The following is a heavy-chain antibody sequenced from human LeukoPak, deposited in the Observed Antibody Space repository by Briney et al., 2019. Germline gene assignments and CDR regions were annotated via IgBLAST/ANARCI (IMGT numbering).Heavy chain of an antibody. CDR1: GGSISSGDYY. J-gene: IGHJ4*02. CDR3: ASRPYYYAFDY. D-gene: IGHD3-10*01. Sequence: KPSETLSLTCTVSGGSISSGDYYWSWIRQPPGKGLEWIGYIYYSGSTYYNPSLKSRVTISVDTSKNQFSLKLSFVTAADTAVYYCASRPYYYAFDYWGQGTLVTVSS. V-gene: IGHV4-30-4*08. CDR2: IYYSGST.